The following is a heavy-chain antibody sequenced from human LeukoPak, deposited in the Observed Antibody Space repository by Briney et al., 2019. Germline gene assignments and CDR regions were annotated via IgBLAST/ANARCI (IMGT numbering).Heavy chain of an antibody. J-gene: IGHJ5*01. V-gene: IGHV3-7*01. Sequence: GGSLRLSCAASGFSFSRYWMNWVRQAPGKGLEWVSNIKGDGNEKNYVDSVKGRFSISRDNARNSLYLQMDSLRAEDTAVYYCAKEGAYPIITYDSWGQGALVTVSS. CDR2: IKGDGNEK. CDR1: GFSFSRYW. CDR3: AKEGAYPIITYDS. D-gene: IGHD3-10*01.